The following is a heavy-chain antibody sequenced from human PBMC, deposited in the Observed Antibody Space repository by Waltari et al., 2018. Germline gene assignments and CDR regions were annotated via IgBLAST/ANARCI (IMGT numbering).Heavy chain of an antibody. CDR1: GFSFSRYW. J-gene: IGHJ4*02. CDR2: INYDGSQK. V-gene: IGHV3-7*01. D-gene: IGHD2-2*01. Sequence: EVQLVESGGGLVQPGGSLRLSCGAPGFSFSRYWMSWVRQTPGKGLEWVANINYDGSQKYYADSVKGRFTISRDNAKNSLYLQMNSLRVEDTAVYYCAKSRGFEYWGQGTLITVSS. CDR3: AKSRGFEY.